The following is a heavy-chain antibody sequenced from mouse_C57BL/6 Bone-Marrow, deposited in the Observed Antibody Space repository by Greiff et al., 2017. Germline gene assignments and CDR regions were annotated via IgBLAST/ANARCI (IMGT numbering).Heavy chain of an antibody. CDR3: AREDDGYYPDY. CDR1: GYTFTSYW. CDR2: IDPSDSYT. J-gene: IGHJ2*01. V-gene: IGHV1-69*01. D-gene: IGHD2-3*01. Sequence: QVQLHQPGAELVMPGASVKLSCKASGYTFTSYWMHWVKQRPGQGLEWIGEIDPSDSYTNYNQKFKGKSTLTVDKSSSTAYMQLSSLTSEDSAVYYCAREDDGYYPDYWGQGTTLTGSS.